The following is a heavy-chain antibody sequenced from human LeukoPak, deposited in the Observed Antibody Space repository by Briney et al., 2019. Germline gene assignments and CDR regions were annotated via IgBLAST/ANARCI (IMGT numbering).Heavy chain of an antibody. V-gene: IGHV4-39*01. CDR3: AGSFGAATGSLDY. CDR2: AFYSGRA. D-gene: IGHD3-16*01. J-gene: IGHJ4*02. Sequence: SETLSLTCSVSGGSISSESYYWGSVRQSPGKGLEWIGNAFYSGRAYYNRSLKSRVTISVDTSKSQFSLKVTSAIAADTAVYYCAGSFGAATGSLDYWGQGILVTVSS. CDR1: GGSISSESYY.